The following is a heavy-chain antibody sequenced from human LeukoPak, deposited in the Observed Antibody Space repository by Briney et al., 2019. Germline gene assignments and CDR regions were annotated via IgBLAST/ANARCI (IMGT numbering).Heavy chain of an antibody. D-gene: IGHD6-19*01. J-gene: IGHJ4*02. CDR1: GFTFSSYG. CDR3: AKGLRDSSGWTFDY. V-gene: IGHV3-30*02. Sequence: GGSLRLSCAASGFTFSSYGMHWVRQAPGKGLEWVAFIRYDGSNKYYADSVKGRFTISRDNSKNTLYLQMNNLRAEDTAVYYCAKGLRDSSGWTFDYWGQGTLVTVSS. CDR2: IRYDGSNK.